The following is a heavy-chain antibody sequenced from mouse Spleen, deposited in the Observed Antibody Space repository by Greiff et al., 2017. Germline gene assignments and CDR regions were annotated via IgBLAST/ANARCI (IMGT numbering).Heavy chain of an antibody. CDR3: ARPAQATRWFAY. J-gene: IGHJ3*01. D-gene: IGHD3-2*02. V-gene: IGHV1-18*01. CDR1: GYTFTDYN. Sequence: VQLKESGPELVKPGASVKIPCKASGYTFTDYNMDWVKQSHGKSLEWIGDINPNNGGTIYNQKFKGKATLTVDKSSSTAYMELRSLTSEDTAVYYCARPAQATRWFAYWGQGTLVTVSA. CDR2: INPNNGGT.